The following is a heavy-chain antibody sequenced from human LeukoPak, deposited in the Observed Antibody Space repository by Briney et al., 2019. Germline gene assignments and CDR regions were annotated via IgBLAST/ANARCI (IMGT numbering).Heavy chain of an antibody. V-gene: IGHV3-30*02. Sequence: QPGGSLRLSCAASGFTFSSYGMHWVRQAPGKGLEWVAFIRYDGSNKYYADSVKGRFTISRDNSKNTLYLQMNSLRAEDTAVYYCAKDRPNYYESSGPLEGDALDIWGQGTMVIVSS. D-gene: IGHD3-22*01. J-gene: IGHJ3*02. CDR1: GFTFSSYG. CDR2: IRYDGSNK. CDR3: AKDRPNYYESSGPLEGDALDI.